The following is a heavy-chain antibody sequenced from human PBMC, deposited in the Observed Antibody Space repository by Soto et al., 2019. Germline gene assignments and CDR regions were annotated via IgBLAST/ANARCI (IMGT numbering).Heavy chain of an antibody. CDR3: TTAIVATMYDAFDI. D-gene: IGHD5-12*01. CDR2: IKSKTDGGTT. J-gene: IGHJ3*02. Sequence: GGSLRLSCAASGFTFSNAWMNWVRQAPGKGLEWVGRIKSKTDGGTTDYAAPVKGRFTISRDDSKNTLYLQMNSLKTEDTAVYYCTTAIVATMYDAFDIWGQGTMVTVSS. CDR1: GFTFSNAW. V-gene: IGHV3-15*07.